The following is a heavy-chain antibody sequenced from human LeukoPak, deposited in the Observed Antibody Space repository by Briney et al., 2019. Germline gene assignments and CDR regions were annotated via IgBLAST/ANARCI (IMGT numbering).Heavy chain of an antibody. V-gene: IGHV3-30*04. D-gene: IGHD3-22*01. J-gene: IGHJ4*02. CDR3: ARDPNYYDSSGYYGTD. CDR1: GFTFSSYA. Sequence: GGSLRLSCAASGFTFSSYAMHWVRQAPGKGLEWVAVISYDGSNKYYADSVKGRFTISRDNSKNTLYLQMNSLRAEDTAVYYCARDPNYYDSSGYYGTDWGQGTLVTVSS. CDR2: ISYDGSNK.